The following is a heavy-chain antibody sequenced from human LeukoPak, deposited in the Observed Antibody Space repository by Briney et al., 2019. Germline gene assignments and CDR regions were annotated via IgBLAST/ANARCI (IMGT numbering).Heavy chain of an antibody. V-gene: IGHV3-30-3*01. CDR3: ARDGIVVVPVYYYYYMDV. CDR1: GFTFSSYA. D-gene: IGHD2-2*01. CDR2: ISYDGSNK. J-gene: IGHJ6*03. Sequence: GGSLRLSCAASGFTFSSYAMHWVRQAPGKGLEWVAVISYDGSNKYYADSVKGRFTISRDNSKNTLYLQMNSLRAEDTAVYYCARDGIVVVPVYYYYYMDVWGKGTTVTVSS.